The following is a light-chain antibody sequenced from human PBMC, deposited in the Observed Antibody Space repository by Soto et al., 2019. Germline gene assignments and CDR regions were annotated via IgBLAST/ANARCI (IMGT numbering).Light chain of an antibody. CDR1: NIGSKS. CDR3: QVWDSSSDQHV. J-gene: IGLJ1*01. Sequence: SYELTQPPSVSVAPGQTARITCGGNNIGSKSVHWYQQKPGQAPVLVVYDDSDRPLGIPERFSGSNSGNTATLTISRVEAGDEADYYCQVWDSSSDQHVFGTGTKLTVL. V-gene: IGLV3-21*02. CDR2: DDS.